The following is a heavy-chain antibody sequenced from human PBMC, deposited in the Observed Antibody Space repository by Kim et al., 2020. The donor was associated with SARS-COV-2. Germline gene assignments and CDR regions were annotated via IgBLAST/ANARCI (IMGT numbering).Heavy chain of an antibody. CDR2: IKEDGSES. Sequence: GGSLRLSCTASGFIFSRYSMTWVRQAPGKGLEWVATIKEDGSESHYTDSVTGRFTISRDNADNSLYLQMNSLRVEDTAIYYCARDFFVPHIETAPGLYYFAYWGQGALVTVSS. CDR1: GFIFSRYS. V-gene: IGHV3-7*03. J-gene: IGHJ4*02. D-gene: IGHD6-13*01. CDR3: ARDFFVPHIETAPGLYYFAY.